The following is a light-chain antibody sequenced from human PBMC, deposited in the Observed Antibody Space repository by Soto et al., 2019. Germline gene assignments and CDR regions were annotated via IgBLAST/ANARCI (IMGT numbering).Light chain of an antibody. CDR1: QNVATN. V-gene: IGKV3-15*01. Sequence: ESVLTQSPATLSVYPGEGATLSCRASQNVATNLAWYQQRPGQAPRLLIYGASKRAIGLPARFSGSGSGTEFTLTITSLQSEDFAVYYCQQYNNWPQTFCQGTKVDIK. CDR3: QQYNNWPQT. CDR2: GAS. J-gene: IGKJ1*01.